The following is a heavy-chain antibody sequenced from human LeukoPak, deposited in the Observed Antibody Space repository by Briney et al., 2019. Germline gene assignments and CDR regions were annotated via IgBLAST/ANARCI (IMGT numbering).Heavy chain of an antibody. D-gene: IGHD2-2*01. CDR2: TYYSGST. J-gene: IGHJ4*02. V-gene: IGHV4-59*01. CDR1: GGSISSYY. CDR3: AGTSFDYFDY. Sequence: SETLSLTCTVSGGSISSYYWSWIRQPPGKGLEWIGYTYYSGSTNYNPSLKSRVTISVDTSKNQFSLKLSSVTAADTAVYYCAGTSFDYFDYWGQGTLVTVSS.